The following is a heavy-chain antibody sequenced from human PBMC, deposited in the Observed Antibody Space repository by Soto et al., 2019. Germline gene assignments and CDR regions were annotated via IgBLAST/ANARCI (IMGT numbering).Heavy chain of an antibody. V-gene: IGHV1-69*06. CDR3: ARGGDCSGGSCYQSY. D-gene: IGHD2-15*01. CDR2: IIPIFGTA. J-gene: IGHJ4*02. Sequence: ASVKVSCKASGGTFSSYAISWVRQAPGQGLEWMGGIIPIFGTANYAQKFQGRVTITADKSTSTAYMELSSLRSEDTAVYYCARGGDCSGGSCYQSYWGQGTLVTVSS. CDR1: GGTFSSYA.